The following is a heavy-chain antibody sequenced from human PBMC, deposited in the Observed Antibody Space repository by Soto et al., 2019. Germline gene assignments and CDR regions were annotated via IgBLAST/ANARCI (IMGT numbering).Heavy chain of an antibody. Sequence: EVQLVESGGGLVKPGGSLRLSCAASGFTFSNAWMRWVRQAPGKGLEWVGGISSKIDAMPTDYAAPVKGRFLISRDDSANALYQQMGSLTIEDTAVYYCSPYKPGYRSIWGRGTLVTGSS. CDR3: SPYKPGYRSI. CDR2: ISSKIDAMPT. V-gene: IGHV3-15*01. J-gene: IGHJ1*01. CDR1: GFTFSNAW. D-gene: IGHD3-9*01.